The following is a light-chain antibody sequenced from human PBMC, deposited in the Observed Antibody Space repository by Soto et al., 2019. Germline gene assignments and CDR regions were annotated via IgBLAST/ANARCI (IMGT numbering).Light chain of an antibody. Sequence: QSVLTQPPSASGTPGQRVTISCSGSSSNIGSKTVNWYQQLPGTAPKLLIYSNYQRPSGVPARFSGSKSGTSASLAISGLHAEDEADYYCSAWDASLNGYVFGTGTKLTVL. V-gene: IGLV1-44*01. J-gene: IGLJ1*01. CDR1: SSNIGSKT. CDR3: SAWDASLNGYV. CDR2: SNY.